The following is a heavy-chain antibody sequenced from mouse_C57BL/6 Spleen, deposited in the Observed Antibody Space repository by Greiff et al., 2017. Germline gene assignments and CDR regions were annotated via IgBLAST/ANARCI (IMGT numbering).Heavy chain of an antibody. CDR3: ARDGDYYGSSYEAMDY. J-gene: IGHJ4*01. V-gene: IGHV3-6*01. D-gene: IGHD1-1*01. CDR2: ISYDGSN. CDR1: GYSITSGYY. Sequence: ESGPGLVKPSQSLSLTCSVTGYSITSGYYWNWIRQFPGNKLEWMGYISYDGSNNYNPSLKNRISITRDTSKNQFFLKLNSVTTEDTATYYCARDGDYYGSSYEAMDYWGQGTSVTVSS.